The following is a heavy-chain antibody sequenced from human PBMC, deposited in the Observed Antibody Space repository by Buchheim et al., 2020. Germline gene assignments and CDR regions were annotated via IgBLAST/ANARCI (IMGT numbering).Heavy chain of an antibody. D-gene: IGHD3-10*01. J-gene: IGHJ5*02. CDR3: ARERGPSYGSGTGWFDP. V-gene: IGHV4-30-2*01. CDR1: GVSISSGGYS. Sequence: QLQLQESGSGLVKPSQTLSLTCAVSGVSISSGGYSWSWIRQPPGKGLQWIGYIYHRGSTYYNPSLKSRGTISVDRSKDQFSLKLSSVTAADTAVYYCARERGPSYGSGTGWFDPWGQGTL. CDR2: IYHRGST.